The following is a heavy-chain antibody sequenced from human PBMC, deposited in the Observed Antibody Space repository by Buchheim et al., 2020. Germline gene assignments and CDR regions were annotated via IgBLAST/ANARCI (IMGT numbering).Heavy chain of an antibody. V-gene: IGHV3-74*03. CDR2: IKSDGSRT. D-gene: IGHD6-6*01. CDR1: GFTFSSSW. Sequence: EVQLVESGGDLIQPGGSLRLSCAASGFTFSSSWMHWVRHVPGKGLVWVSSIKSDGSRTTYADSVKGRFTISRDNGQNTLYLQMSGLRVEDTAVYFCAKYGSSWGQGTL. CDR3: AKYGSS. J-gene: IGHJ5*02.